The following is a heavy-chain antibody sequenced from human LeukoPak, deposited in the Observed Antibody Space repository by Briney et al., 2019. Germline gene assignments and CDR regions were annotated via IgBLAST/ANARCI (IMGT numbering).Heavy chain of an antibody. CDR1: GYTFTSYY. V-gene: IGHV1-46*01. J-gene: IGHJ3*02. D-gene: IGHD6-19*01. CDR3: ARDLHGRWLVQNNAFDI. Sequence: GASVKVSCTASGYTFTSYYMHWVRQAPGQGLEWMGIINPSGGSTSYAQKFQGRVTMTRDTSTSTVYMELSSLRSEDTAVYYCARDLHGRWLVQNNAFDIWGQGTMVTVSS. CDR2: INPSGGST.